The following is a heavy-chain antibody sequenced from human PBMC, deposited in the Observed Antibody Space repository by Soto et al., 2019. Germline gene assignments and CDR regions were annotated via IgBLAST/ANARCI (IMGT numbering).Heavy chain of an antibody. CDR2: IKQDGSEK. V-gene: IGHV3-7*01. J-gene: IGHJ6*02. CDR3: ARDRGWGSSWHRYYYYYYGMDV. D-gene: IGHD6-13*01. Sequence: GGSLRLSCAASGFTFSSYWMSWVRQAPGKGLEWVANIKQDGSEKYYVDSVKGRFTISRDNAKNSLYLQMNSLRAEDTAVYYCARDRGWGSSWHRYYYYYYGMDVWGQGTTVTVSS. CDR1: GFTFSSYW.